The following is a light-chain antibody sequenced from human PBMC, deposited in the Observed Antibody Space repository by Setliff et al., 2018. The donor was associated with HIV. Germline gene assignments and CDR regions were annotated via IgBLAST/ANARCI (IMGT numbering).Light chain of an antibody. V-gene: IGLV1-40*01. CDR3: SSWTGSSTLM. Sequence: QSALTQPPSLSGAPGQRVTISCTGSSSNIGAHYDVHWYQQLPGTAPKLIIYDVTNRPSGVSDRFSASKSGNTASLTISGLQADDEADYYCSSWTGSSTLMFGTGTKVTVL. CDR2: DVT. J-gene: IGLJ1*01. CDR1: SSNIGAHYD.